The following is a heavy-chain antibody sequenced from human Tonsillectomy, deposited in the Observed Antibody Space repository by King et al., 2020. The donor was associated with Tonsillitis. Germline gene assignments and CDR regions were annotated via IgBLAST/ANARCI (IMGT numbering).Heavy chain of an antibody. Sequence: QLQESGPGLVKPSETLSLTCTVSGGSISSYYWSWIRQPPGKGLEWIGYVYYSGSTHYNPSLKSRVTISVDTSKNQFSLKLSPVTAADTAVYFCARVSSPQNTMDPHYYYYYMDVWGKGTTVTVSS. V-gene: IGHV4-59*01. J-gene: IGHJ6*03. CDR1: GGSISSYY. CDR3: ARVSSPQNTMDPHYYYYYMDV. D-gene: IGHD3-10*01. CDR2: VYYSGST.